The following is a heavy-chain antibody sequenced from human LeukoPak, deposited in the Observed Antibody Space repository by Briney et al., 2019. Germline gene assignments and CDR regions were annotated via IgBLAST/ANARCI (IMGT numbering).Heavy chain of an antibody. V-gene: IGHV4-4*07. CDR3: ARERYCSSTSCRYYMDV. D-gene: IGHD2-2*01. CDR2: IYTSGGT. Sequence: SETLSLTCTVSGGSISSYYWSWIRQPAGKGLEWIGRIYTSGGTNYNPSLKSRVTMSVDTSKNQFSLKLSSVTAADTAVYYCARERYCSSTSCRYYMDVWGKGTAVTISS. CDR1: GGSISSYY. J-gene: IGHJ6*03.